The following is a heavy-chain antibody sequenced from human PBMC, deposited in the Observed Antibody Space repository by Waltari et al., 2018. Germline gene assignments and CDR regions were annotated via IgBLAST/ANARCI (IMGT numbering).Heavy chain of an antibody. CDR3: AKRIVGGPFDV. V-gene: IGHV1-69*12. D-gene: IGHD1-26*01. Sequence: QVPLVQSGAEVRKPGSSVKVSCEASGGTFGTYAISWVRQAPGQGLEWMGGIIPIYGTPNYAQKFQGRVNVAADELTTTAYMELSSLRSDDTAVYYCAKRIVGGPFDVWGQGTMVTVSS. J-gene: IGHJ3*01. CDR2: IIPIYGTP. CDR1: GGTFGTYA.